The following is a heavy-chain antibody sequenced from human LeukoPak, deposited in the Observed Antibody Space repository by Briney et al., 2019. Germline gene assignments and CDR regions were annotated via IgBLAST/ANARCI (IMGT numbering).Heavy chain of an antibody. J-gene: IGHJ4*02. Sequence: ASVKVSCKASGYTFTGYYMHWVRQAPGQGLEWMGRINPNSGGTNYAQKFQGRVTMTRDTSISPAYMELSRLRSDDTAVYYCARGLRLGELSLYLLDYWGQGTLVTVSS. CDR3: ARGLRLGELSLYLLDY. CDR1: GYTFTGYY. CDR2: INPNSGGT. D-gene: IGHD3-16*02. V-gene: IGHV1-2*06.